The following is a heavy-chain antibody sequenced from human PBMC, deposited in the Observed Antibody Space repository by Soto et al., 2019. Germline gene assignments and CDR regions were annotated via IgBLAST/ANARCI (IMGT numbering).Heavy chain of an antibody. Sequence: GALRISWSASGFTLKKSCMHRVRQGPGKGLEWVAVISYDGSNKYYAVSVKGRFTISRDSPNNTLYLQMNSLRTEDTAVYYCAREAPPDFDFWTGYYPHDYWGQGTLVTVSS. J-gene: IGHJ4*02. CDR2: ISYDGSNK. D-gene: IGHD3-3*01. CDR3: AREAPPDFDFWTGYYPHDY. V-gene: IGHV3-30*03. CDR1: GFTLKKSC.